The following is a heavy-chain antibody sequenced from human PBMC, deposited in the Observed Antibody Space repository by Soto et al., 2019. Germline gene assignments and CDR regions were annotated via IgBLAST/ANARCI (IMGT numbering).Heavy chain of an antibody. J-gene: IGHJ4*02. D-gene: IGHD1-1*01. CDR2: IYHSGAT. Sequence: SETLSLTCAVSGDSITNSNWWSWVRQAPGKGLEWIGEIYHSGATTYNPSLKSRATISVDPSNNHFSLKLTSVTAADTAVYFCARDLGTGTDYWGQGTLVAVSS. CDR3: ARDLGTGTDY. CDR1: GDSITNSNW. V-gene: IGHV4-4*02.